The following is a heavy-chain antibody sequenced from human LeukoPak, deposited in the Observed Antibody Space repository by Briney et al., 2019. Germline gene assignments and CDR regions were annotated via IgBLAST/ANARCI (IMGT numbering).Heavy chain of an antibody. J-gene: IGHJ4*02. CDR1: GGSFSGYY. D-gene: IGHD6-19*01. Sequence: PSETLSLTCAVYGGSFSGYYWSWVRQAPGKGLEWVSAISGSGGSTYYADSVKGRFTISRDNSKNTLYLQMNSLRAEDTAVYYCAKDARSGYSSGPFDYWGQGTLVTVSS. CDR2: ISGSGGST. CDR3: AKDARSGYSSGPFDY. V-gene: IGHV3-23*01.